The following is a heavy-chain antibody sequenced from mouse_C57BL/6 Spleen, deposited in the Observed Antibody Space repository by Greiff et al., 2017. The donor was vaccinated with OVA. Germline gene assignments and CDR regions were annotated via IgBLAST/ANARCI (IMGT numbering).Heavy chain of an antibody. CDR1: GYSITSGYY. CDR2: ISYDGSN. Sequence: EVQLQESGPGLVKPSQSLSLTCSVTGYSITSGYYWNWIRQFPGNKLEWMGYISYDGSNNYNPSLKNRISITRDTSKNQFFLKLNSVTTEDTATYYCAAGALASYFDVWGTGTTVTVSS. V-gene: IGHV3-6*01. CDR3: AAGALASYFDV. J-gene: IGHJ1*03. D-gene: IGHD6-1*01.